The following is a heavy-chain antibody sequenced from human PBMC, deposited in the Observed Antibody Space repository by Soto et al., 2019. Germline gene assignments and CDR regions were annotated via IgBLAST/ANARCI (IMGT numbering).Heavy chain of an antibody. D-gene: IGHD6-19*01. CDR3: AKDTIAVARYFDY. V-gene: IGHV3-23*01. CDR1: GFTFSTYG. J-gene: IGHJ4*02. Sequence: PWGSLRLSCTASGFTFSTYGMSWVRQAPGKGLEWVSAISGSGGSTYYADSVKGRFTISRDNSKNTLYLQMNSLRAEDTAVYYCAKDTIAVARYFDYWGQGTLVTVSS. CDR2: ISGSGGST.